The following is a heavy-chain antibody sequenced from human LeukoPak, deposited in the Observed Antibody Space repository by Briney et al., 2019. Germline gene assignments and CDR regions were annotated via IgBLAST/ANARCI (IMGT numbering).Heavy chain of an antibody. CDR3: ASSRLVTSSLDY. CDR2: ISSSGSTI. V-gene: IGHV3-11*01. D-gene: IGHD3-9*01. CDR1: VFTFSDYY. J-gene: IGHJ4*02. Sequence: GGSLRLSCAASVFTFSDYYMSWIRQAPGKGLEWVSYISSSGSTIYYADSVKGRFTISRDNAENSLYLQMNSLRAEDTAVYYCASSRLVTSSLDYWGQGTLVTVSS.